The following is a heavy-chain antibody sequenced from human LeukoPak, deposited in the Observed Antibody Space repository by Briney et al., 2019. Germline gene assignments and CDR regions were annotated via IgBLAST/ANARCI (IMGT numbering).Heavy chain of an antibody. CDR2: ISSSSSYI. CDR1: RFTFSSYS. CDR3: AREITIFGVVPGAFDI. J-gene: IGHJ3*02. D-gene: IGHD3-3*01. V-gene: IGHV3-21*01. Sequence: KPGGSLRLSCAASRFTFSSYSMNWVRQAPGKGLEWVSSISSSSSYIYYADSVKGRFTISRDNSKNTLYLQMNSLRAEDTAVYYCAREITIFGVVPGAFDIWGQGTMVTVSS.